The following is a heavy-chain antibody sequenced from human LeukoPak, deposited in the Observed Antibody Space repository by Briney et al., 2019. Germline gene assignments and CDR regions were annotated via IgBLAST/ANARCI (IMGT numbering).Heavy chain of an antibody. V-gene: IGHV4-59*01. Sequence: SETLSLTCTVSGGSISNYYWTWIRQPPGKGLEWIGYIYYSGFTNYNPSLKSRVTISVDTSKNQFSLKLSSVTAADTAVYYRARERTVTGAFDIWGQGTMVTVSS. D-gene: IGHD4-17*01. CDR3: ARERTVTGAFDI. CDR1: GGSISNYY. CDR2: IYYSGFT. J-gene: IGHJ3*02.